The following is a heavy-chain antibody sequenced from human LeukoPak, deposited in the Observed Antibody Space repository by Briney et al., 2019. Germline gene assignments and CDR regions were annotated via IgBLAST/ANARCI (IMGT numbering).Heavy chain of an antibody. CDR2: INWNGGST. CDR1: GFTFDDYG. Sequence: RAGGSLRLSCAASGFTFDDYGMSWVRQAPGKGLEWVSGINWNGGSTGYADSVKGRFTISRDNAKNSLYLQMNSLRAEDTAVYYCARDYSTVTTFFDYWGQGTLVTVSS. V-gene: IGHV3-20*04. D-gene: IGHD4-17*01. CDR3: ARDYSTVTTFFDY. J-gene: IGHJ4*02.